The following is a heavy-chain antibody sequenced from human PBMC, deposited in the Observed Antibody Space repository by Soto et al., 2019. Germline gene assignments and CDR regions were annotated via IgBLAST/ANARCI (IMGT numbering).Heavy chain of an antibody. D-gene: IGHD6-13*01. CDR3: ATHDGPAAAGLVLDF. Sequence: EVQLVESGGGLVQPGGSLRLSCEASGFTFMSRWMTWVRQGPGKGLEWVANIKQDENGKDYVDSVKGRFTISRDNAKNSLYLQMNSLRAEDTAVYYCATHDGPAAAGLVLDFWGQGTLVPVSS. CDR1: GFTFMSRW. J-gene: IGHJ4*02. V-gene: IGHV3-7*02. CDR2: IKQDENGK.